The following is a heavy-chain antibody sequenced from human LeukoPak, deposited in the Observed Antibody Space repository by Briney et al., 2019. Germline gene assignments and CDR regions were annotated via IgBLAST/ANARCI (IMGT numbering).Heavy chain of an antibody. Sequence: SETLSLTSTVSRGSISDSSYYWAWIRQPPGRGLEWLGSLYSSGRTYYNPSLKSRVTMSVDTSNNHVSLRVTAVSAADTAVYYCAGGQFLTRRFDFWGQGTLVTVSS. CDR3: AGGQFLTRRFDF. CDR1: RGSISDSSYY. J-gene: IGHJ4*02. V-gene: IGHV4-39*07. CDR2: LYSSGRT. D-gene: IGHD2-21*01.